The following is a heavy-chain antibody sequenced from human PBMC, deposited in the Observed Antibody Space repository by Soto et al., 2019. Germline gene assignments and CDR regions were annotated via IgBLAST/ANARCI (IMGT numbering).Heavy chain of an antibody. CDR2: ISGSGGST. CDR1: GFTFSSYA. D-gene: IGHD2-2*01. CDR3: AKGRYCSSTSCYVPIDY. J-gene: IGHJ4*02. Sequence: EVQLLESGGGLVQPGGSLRLSCAASGFTFSSYAMSWVRQAPGKGLEWVSAISGSGGSTYYADPVKGRFTISRDNSKNTLYLQMNSLRAEDTAVYYCAKGRYCSSTSCYVPIDYWGQGTLVTVSS. V-gene: IGHV3-23*01.